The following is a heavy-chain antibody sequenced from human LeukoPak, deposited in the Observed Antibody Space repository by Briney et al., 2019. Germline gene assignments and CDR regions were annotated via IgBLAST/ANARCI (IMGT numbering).Heavy chain of an antibody. V-gene: IGHV3-30*01. CDR3: ARSPTTRRYYYYGMDV. CDR2: ISYDGSNK. D-gene: IGHD1-7*01. J-gene: IGHJ6*02. CDR1: GFTFSSYA. Sequence: PGRSLRLSCAASGFTFSSYAMHWVRQAPGKGLEWVAVISYDGSNKYYADSVKGRFTISRDNSKNTLYLQMNSLRAEDTAVYYCARSPTTRRYYYYGMDVWGQGTTVTVSS.